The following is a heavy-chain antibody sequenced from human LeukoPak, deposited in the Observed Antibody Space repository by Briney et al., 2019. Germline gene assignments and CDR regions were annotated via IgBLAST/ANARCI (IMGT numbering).Heavy chain of an antibody. Sequence: SETLSLTCTVCGGSISSYYWSWIRQPAGKALEWIGHIYNSGSTNYNPSLKGRVTMSVATSQNQFSLHLGSVTAADAAVYSCERSAFLVTAPGLYYFDYWGQGTLVAVSS. CDR3: ERSAFLVTAPGLYYFDY. J-gene: IGHJ4*02. D-gene: IGHD6-13*01. CDR1: GGSISSYY. V-gene: IGHV4-4*07. CDR2: IYNSGST.